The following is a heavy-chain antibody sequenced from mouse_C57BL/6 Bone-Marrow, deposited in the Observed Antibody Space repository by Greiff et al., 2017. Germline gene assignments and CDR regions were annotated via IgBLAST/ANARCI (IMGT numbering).Heavy chain of an antibody. CDR3: ARLPRCDDAMDY. CDR2: TFYSGIT. D-gene: IGHD2-12*01. CDR1: GFSINSDCY. J-gene: IGHJ4*01. V-gene: IGHV3-3*01. Sequence: VQLQQSGPSLVRPSQTLSLTCTVTGFSINSDCYWIWIRQFPGNKLEYIGYTFYSGITYYTSSLESRTYITRDTSKNQFSLKSSSVTTEDTATYYGARLPRCDDAMDYWGQGTSVTVSS.